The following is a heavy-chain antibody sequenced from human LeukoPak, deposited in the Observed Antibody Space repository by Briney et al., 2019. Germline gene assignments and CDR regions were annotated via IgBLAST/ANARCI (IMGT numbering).Heavy chain of an antibody. V-gene: IGHV3-48*02. CDR2: ITSSSSAI. Sequence: GGSLRLSCTASGFTLSSYSMNWVRQAPGKGLEWVSYITSSSSAIYYADSVKGRFTISRDNARNSLYLQMSSLRDEDTAVYYCARGRPGIQLWHWALDYWGQGTLVTVSS. J-gene: IGHJ4*02. D-gene: IGHD5-18*01. CDR3: ARGRPGIQLWHWALDY. CDR1: GFTLSSYS.